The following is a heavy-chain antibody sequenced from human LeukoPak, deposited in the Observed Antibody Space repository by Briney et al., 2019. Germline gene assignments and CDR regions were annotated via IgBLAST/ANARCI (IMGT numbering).Heavy chain of an antibody. Sequence: GASVKVSCKASGYTFTGYYMHWVRQAPGQGPEWMGWINPNSGGTNYAQKFQGRVTMTRDTSISTAYMGLSRLISDDTAVYYCARSDSSGYLDYWGQGTLVTVSS. J-gene: IGHJ4*02. D-gene: IGHD3-22*01. CDR2: INPNSGGT. CDR1: GYTFTGYY. V-gene: IGHV1-2*02. CDR3: ARSDSSGYLDY.